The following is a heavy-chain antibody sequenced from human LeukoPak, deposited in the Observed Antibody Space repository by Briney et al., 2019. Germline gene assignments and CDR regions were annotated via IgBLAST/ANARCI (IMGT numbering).Heavy chain of an antibody. V-gene: IGHV3-48*03. D-gene: IGHD5-18*01. J-gene: IGHJ5*02. CDR2: ISSSGGTI. Sequence: PGGSLRLSCAASGFTFSSYEMNWVRQAPGKGLEWVSYISSSGGTIYYADSVKGRFTISRDNAKNSLYLQMNSLRAEDTAVYYCARAGFDTAMGPGGWFDPWGQGTLVTVSS. CDR3: ARAGFDTAMGPGGWFDP. CDR1: GFTFSSYE.